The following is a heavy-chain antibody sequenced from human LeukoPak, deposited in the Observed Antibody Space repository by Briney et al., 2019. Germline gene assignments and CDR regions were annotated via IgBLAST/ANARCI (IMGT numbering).Heavy chain of an antibody. D-gene: IGHD6-13*01. Sequence: QPSETLSLTCTVSGGSISSYYWSWIRQPPGKGLEWIGYIYYSGSTNYNPSLKSRVTISVDTSKNQFSLKLSSVTAADTAVYYCARESGDSNFDYWAREPWSPSPQ. CDR3: ARESGDSNFDY. CDR1: GGSISSYY. CDR2: IYYSGST. J-gene: IGHJ4*02. V-gene: IGHV4-59*01.